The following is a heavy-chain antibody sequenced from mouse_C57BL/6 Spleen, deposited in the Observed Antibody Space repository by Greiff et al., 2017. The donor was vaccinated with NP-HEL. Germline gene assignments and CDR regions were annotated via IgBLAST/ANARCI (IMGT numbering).Heavy chain of an antibody. Sequence: VQLQQSGAELVKPGASVKMSCKASGYTFTSYWITWVKQRPGQGLEWIGDIYPGSGSTNYNEKFKSKATLTVDTSSSTAYMQLSSLTSEDSAVYYCARSKGFYDFYYFDYWGQGTTLTVSS. CDR1: GYTFTSYW. V-gene: IGHV1-55*01. CDR2: IYPGSGST. J-gene: IGHJ2*01. CDR3: ARSKGFYDFYYFDY. D-gene: IGHD2-3*01.